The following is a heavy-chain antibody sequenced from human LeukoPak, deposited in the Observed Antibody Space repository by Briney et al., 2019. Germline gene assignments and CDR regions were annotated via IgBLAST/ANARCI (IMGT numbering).Heavy chain of an antibody. CDR3: ARARVAGFDS. V-gene: IGHV3-64*01. CDR2: INNNGDST. J-gene: IGHJ4*02. D-gene: IGHD6-19*01. CDR1: GFTFSRYA. Sequence: GGSLRLSCAASGFTFSRYAMHWVRQAPGKGLEYVSAINNNGDSTYYANSVKGRFTIFRDNSKNTFYLQMGSLRTEDMAVYYCARARVAGFDSWGQGTLVTVSS.